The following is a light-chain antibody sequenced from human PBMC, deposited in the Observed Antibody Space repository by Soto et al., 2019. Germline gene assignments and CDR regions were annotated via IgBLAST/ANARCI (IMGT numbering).Light chain of an antibody. J-gene: IGKJ2*01. CDR1: QSVSSD. CDR3: LQYNDWPPKQYT. Sequence: EIVMTQSPATLSVSPGERATLSCRASQSVSSDLAWYQHKPGQAPRLLIYGASTRATGIPARLSRRGSGTESTPTTSSLQSDDFAVYYCLQYNDWPPKQYTFGQGTKLEIK. V-gene: IGKV3-15*01. CDR2: GAS.